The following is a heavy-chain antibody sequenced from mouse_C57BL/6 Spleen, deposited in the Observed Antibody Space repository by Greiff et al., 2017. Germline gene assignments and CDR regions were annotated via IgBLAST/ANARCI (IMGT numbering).Heavy chain of an antibody. D-gene: IGHD2-4*01. Sequence: EVKVVESGGGLVKPGGSLKLSCAASGFTFSSYAMSWVRQTPEKRLEWVATISDGGSYTYYPDNVKGRFTISRDNAKNNLYLQMSHLKSEDTAMYYCARDQGNYDYDGGAFAYWGQGTLVTVSA. V-gene: IGHV5-4*01. CDR3: ARDQGNYDYDGGAFAY. CDR1: GFTFSSYA. CDR2: ISDGGSYT. J-gene: IGHJ3*01.